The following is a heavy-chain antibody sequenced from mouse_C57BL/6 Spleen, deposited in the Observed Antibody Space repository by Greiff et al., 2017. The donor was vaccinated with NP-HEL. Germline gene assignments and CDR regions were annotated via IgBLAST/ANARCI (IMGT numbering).Heavy chain of an antibody. CDR2: IDPENGDT. D-gene: IGHD2-2*01. J-gene: IGHJ3*01. CDR1: GFNIKDDY. V-gene: IGHV14-4*01. CDR3: TVKVTTSAY. Sequence: VQLQQSGAELVRPGASVKLSCTASGFNIKDDYMHWVKQRPEQGLEWIGWIDPENGDTEYASKFQGKATITADTSSNTAYLQLSSLTSEDTAVYYCTVKVTTSAYWGQGTLVTVSA.